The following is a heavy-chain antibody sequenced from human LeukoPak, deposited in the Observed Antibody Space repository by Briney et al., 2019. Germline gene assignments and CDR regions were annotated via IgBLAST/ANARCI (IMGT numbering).Heavy chain of an antibody. CDR3: ARAGLRLSWSRTLDP. CDR2: ISAYNGNT. J-gene: IGHJ5*02. CDR1: GYTFTSYG. Sequence: ASVKVSCKASGYTFTSYGISWVRQAPGQGLEWMGWISAYNGNTNYAQKLQGRVTMTTDTSTSTAYMELRSLRSDDTAVYYCARAGLRLSWSRTLDPWGQGTLVTVSS. V-gene: IGHV1-18*01. D-gene: IGHD5-12*01.